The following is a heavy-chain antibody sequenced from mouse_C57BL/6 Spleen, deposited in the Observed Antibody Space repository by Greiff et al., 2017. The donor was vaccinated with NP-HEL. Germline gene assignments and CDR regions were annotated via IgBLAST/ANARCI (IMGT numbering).Heavy chain of an antibody. CDR3: TRTGTKYFDV. Sequence: VQLQQSGAELVRPGASVKLSCTASGFNIKDDYMHWVKQRPEQGLEWIGWIDPENGDTEYASKFQGKATITADTSSNTAYLQLSSLTSEDTAVYYCTRTGTKYFDVWGTGTTVTVSS. J-gene: IGHJ1*03. CDR2: IDPENGDT. V-gene: IGHV14-4*01. D-gene: IGHD4-1*01. CDR1: GFNIKDDY.